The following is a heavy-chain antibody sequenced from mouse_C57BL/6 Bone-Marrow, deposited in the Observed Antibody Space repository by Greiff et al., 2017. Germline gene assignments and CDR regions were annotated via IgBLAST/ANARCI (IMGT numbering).Heavy chain of an antibody. D-gene: IGHD2-4*01. CDR1: GYTFTSYW. Sequence: QVQLQQPGAELVKPGASVKMSCKASGYTFTSYWITWVKQRPGQGLEWIGDIYPGSGSTNYNEKFKGKATLTVDTSSSTAYMQLSSLTSEDSAVYYCARWGYDYDGAWFAYGGQGTLVTVSA. CDR2: IYPGSGST. J-gene: IGHJ3*01. V-gene: IGHV1-55*01. CDR3: ARWGYDYDGAWFAY.